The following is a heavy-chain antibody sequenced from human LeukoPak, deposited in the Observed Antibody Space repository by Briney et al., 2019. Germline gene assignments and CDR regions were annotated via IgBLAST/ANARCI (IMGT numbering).Heavy chain of an antibody. J-gene: IGHJ6*03. CDR2: ISSSGGST. D-gene: IGHD6-13*01. V-gene: IGHV3-64*01. CDR3: ARDGGYPGYYYYYMDV. CDR1: GFTFSSYA. Sequence: PGGSLRLSCAASGFTFSSYAMHWVRQALGKGLEYVSAISSSGGSTYYANSVKGRFTISRDNSKNTLYLQMGSLRAEDMAVYYCARDGGYPGYYYYYMDVWGKGTTVTVSS.